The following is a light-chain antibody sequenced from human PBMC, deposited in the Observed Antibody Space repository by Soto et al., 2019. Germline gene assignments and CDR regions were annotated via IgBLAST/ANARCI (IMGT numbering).Light chain of an antibody. CDR2: EVS. J-gene: IGLJ2*01. CDR1: SRDVGGYNY. V-gene: IGLV2-14*01. Sequence: QSALTQPASVSGSPGQSITISCTGTSRDVGGYNYVSWHQQHPGKAPKVIITEVSNRPSGVSNRFSGSKSGNTASLAITGLQAEDEADYYCQSYDSSLSGSRVFGGGTKLTVL. CDR3: QSYDSSLSGSRV.